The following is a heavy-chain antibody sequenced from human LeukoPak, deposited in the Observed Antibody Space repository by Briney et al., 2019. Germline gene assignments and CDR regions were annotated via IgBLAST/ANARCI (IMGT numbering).Heavy chain of an antibody. V-gene: IGHV1-69*06. D-gene: IGHD6-25*01. J-gene: IGHJ4*02. Sequence: SVKVSCKASGGTFSSYAISWVRQAPGQGLEWMGGIIPIFGTANYAQKFQGRVTITADKSTSTAYMELSSLRSEDTAVYYCARDGIAAYYFDYWGQGTLVTVSS. CDR3: ARDGIAAYYFDY. CDR1: GGTFSSYA. CDR2: IIPIFGTA.